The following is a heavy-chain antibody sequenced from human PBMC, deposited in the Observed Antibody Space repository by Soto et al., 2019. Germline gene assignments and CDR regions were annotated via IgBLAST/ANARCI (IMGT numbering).Heavy chain of an antibody. D-gene: IGHD3-3*01. J-gene: IGHJ4*02. V-gene: IGHV1-3*01. CDR1: GYTFTTYA. CDR3: ARTSGYYFFDY. CDR2: INAGNGNT. Sequence: QVHLVQSGAEVKKPGASVQVSCKASGYTFTTYAMHWVRQAPGRRLEWMGWINAGNGNTKYSQKFQGRVTITRDTSASTAYMELSSLRSEDTAVYYCARTSGYYFFDYWGQGTLVTVSS.